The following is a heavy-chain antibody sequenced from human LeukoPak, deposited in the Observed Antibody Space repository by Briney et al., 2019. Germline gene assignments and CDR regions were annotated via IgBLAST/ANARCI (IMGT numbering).Heavy chain of an antibody. CDR1: GLGFGSYW. CDR2: IKGEGSEK. Sequence: TGGSLRLSCTASGLGFGSYWMTGVGKAPGKGREGWANIKGEGSEKYYVDSVKGRFTISRDNAKNSLHLQMNSLRAEDTAVYYCARHPYDSRGYVTWGQGILVTVSS. J-gene: IGHJ5*02. D-gene: IGHD3-22*01. V-gene: IGHV3-7*01. CDR3: ARHPYDSRGYVT.